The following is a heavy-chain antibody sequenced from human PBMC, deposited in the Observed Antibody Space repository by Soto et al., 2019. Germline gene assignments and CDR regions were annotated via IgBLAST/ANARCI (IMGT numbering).Heavy chain of an antibody. CDR3: ARDEGYCSSTSCGGNWFDP. Sequence: PGGSLRLSCAASGFTFSSYWMSWVRQAPGKGLEWVANIKQDGSEKYYVDSVKGRFTISRDNAKNSLYLQMNSLRAEDTAVYYCARDEGYCSSTSCGGNWFDPWGQGTLVTVSS. V-gene: IGHV3-7*01. J-gene: IGHJ5*02. D-gene: IGHD2-2*01. CDR2: IKQDGSEK. CDR1: GFTFSSYW.